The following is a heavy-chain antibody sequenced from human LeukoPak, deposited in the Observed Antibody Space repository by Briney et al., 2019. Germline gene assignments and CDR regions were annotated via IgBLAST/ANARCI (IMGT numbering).Heavy chain of an antibody. J-gene: IGHJ4*02. Sequence: SETLSLTCTVSGGSISSDTYYWSWIRQPAGKGLEWIGRIYTSGSTNYNPSLKSRVTISIGTSKNQFSLKLSSVTAADTALYYCARQVAAAGRIHDYWGQGTLVTVSS. D-gene: IGHD6-13*01. CDR2: IYTSGST. CDR3: ARQVAAAGRIHDY. CDR1: GGSISSDTYY. V-gene: IGHV4-61*02.